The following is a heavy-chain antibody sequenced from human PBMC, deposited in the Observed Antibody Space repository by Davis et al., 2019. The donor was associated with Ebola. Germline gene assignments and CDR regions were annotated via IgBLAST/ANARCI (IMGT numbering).Heavy chain of an antibody. Sequence: PGGSLRLSCATSGFTFSSYCMHWVRQAPGKGLVWVSRINPDGSFTDYPDSVKGRFSISRDTPSNTLYPQMNGLRAEDTAVYYSARGWLRTDLDVWGKGTTVTVSS. J-gene: IGHJ6*04. CDR2: INPDGSFT. CDR1: GFTFSSYC. V-gene: IGHV3-74*01. CDR3: ARGWLRTDLDV. D-gene: IGHD5-12*01.